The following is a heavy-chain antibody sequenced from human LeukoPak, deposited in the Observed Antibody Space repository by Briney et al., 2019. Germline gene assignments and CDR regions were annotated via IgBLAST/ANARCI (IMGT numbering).Heavy chain of an antibody. CDR3: GRDFHDSLDY. Sequence: ASVKVSCKASGYTFTGYYMHWVRQAPGQGLEWMGWINPDSGGANFAQKFQGRVTMTRDSSISKAYMELSRLRSDDTAVYYCGRDFHDSLDYWGQGTLVTVSS. J-gene: IGHJ4*02. CDR2: INPDSGGA. CDR1: GYTFTGYY. V-gene: IGHV1-2*02.